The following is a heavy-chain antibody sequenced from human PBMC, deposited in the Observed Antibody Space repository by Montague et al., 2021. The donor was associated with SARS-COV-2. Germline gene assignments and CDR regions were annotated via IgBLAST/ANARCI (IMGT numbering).Heavy chain of an antibody. CDR1: GGSFSSGDSG. D-gene: IGHD6-13*01. CDR3: VATYNGNWYYFDY. Sequence: SETLSLTCSVSGGSFSSGDSGWGWLRQAPGKGLEWIGDLHYAGSAYYNPALRSPVTISADTSKNPFSLQLNSVTAADTAVYYCVATYNGNWYYFDYWGQGTLVTVSS. CDR2: LHYAGSA. J-gene: IGHJ4*02. V-gene: IGHV4-39*01.